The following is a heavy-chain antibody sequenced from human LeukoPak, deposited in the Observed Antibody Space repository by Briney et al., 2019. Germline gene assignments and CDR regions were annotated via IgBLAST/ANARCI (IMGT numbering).Heavy chain of an antibody. Sequence: GGSLRLSCATSGFTFSSSAMSWVRQAPGKGLAWVSTISGSGGGTYYADSVKGRFTLSRDNSNNTLYLQMNSLRAEDTAVFYCAKLFYSSGMYHFDYWGQGTLVTVSS. J-gene: IGHJ4*02. CDR1: GFTFSSSA. V-gene: IGHV3-23*01. D-gene: IGHD3-10*01. CDR3: AKLFYSSGMYHFDY. CDR2: ISGSGGGT.